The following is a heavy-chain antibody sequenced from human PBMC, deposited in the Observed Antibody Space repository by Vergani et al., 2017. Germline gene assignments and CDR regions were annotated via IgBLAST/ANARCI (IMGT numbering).Heavy chain of an antibody. CDR3: ARDLVVYATRGASPIDY. CDR2: IWYDGSNK. V-gene: IGHV3-33*01. CDR1: GFTFSSYG. Sequence: QVQLVESGGGVVQPGRSLRLSCAASGFTFSSYGMHWVRQAPGKGLEWVAVIWYDGSNKYYADSVKGRFTISRDNSKNTLYLQMNSLRAEDTAVYYCARDLVVYATRGASPIDYWGQGTLVTVSS. D-gene: IGHD2-8*02. J-gene: IGHJ4*02.